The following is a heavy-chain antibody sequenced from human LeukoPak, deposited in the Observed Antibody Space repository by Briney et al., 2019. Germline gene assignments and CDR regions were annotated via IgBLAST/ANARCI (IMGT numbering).Heavy chain of an antibody. V-gene: IGHV1-2*02. J-gene: IGHJ6*03. D-gene: IGHD4-23*01. Sequence: ASVKVLCKASGYTFTGYYLHGLEQAPGQGLEGMGWINPNSGGTNYAQKFQGRVTMTRDTSISTAYMELRTLRSDDTAVYYCARVGEDYGGNYYYYYMDVWGKGTTVTVSS. CDR1: GYTFTGYY. CDR3: ARVGEDYGGNYYYYYMDV. CDR2: INPNSGGT.